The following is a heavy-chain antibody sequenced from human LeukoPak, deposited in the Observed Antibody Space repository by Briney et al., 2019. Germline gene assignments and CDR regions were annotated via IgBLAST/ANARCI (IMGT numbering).Heavy chain of an antibody. CDR2: IIPIFGTA. CDR3: ARSTSIVVVPAVPSYYFDY. D-gene: IGHD2-2*01. CDR1: GGTFSSYA. Sequence: SVKVSCKASGGTFSSYAISWVRQAPGQGLEWMGGIIPIFGTANYAQKFQGRVTITADESTSTAYMELSSLRSEDTAAYYCARSTSIVVVPAVPSYYFDYWGQGTLVTVSS. V-gene: IGHV1-69*01. J-gene: IGHJ4*02.